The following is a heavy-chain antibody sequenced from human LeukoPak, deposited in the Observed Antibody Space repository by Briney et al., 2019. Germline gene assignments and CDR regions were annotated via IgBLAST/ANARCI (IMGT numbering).Heavy chain of an antibody. Sequence: GGSLILSCTASGFTFGDYAMSWVRQAPGKGLGWVGFIRRKAYGGTTEYAASVKGRFTISRDDSKSIAYLQMNSLKTEDTAVYYCTRDLQEDALGYCSSTSCSEHWGQGTLVTVSS. CDR2: IRRKAYGGTT. V-gene: IGHV3-49*04. CDR1: GFTFGDYA. D-gene: IGHD2-2*01. CDR3: TRDLQEDALGYCSSTSCSEH. J-gene: IGHJ1*01.